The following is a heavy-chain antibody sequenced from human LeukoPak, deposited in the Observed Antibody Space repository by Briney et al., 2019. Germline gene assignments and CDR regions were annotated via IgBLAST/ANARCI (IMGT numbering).Heavy chain of an antibody. V-gene: IGHV4-59*01. CDR2: IHYSGST. CDR3: ARDRYMDV. J-gene: IGHJ6*03. Sequence: SETLSLTCTVSGGSMNNYYWTWIRQPPGKGLEWVGHIHYSGSTSYNPSLKSRVTISGDTSKNQFSLKLSSVTAADTAVYYCARDRYMDVWGKGTTVTVSS. CDR1: GGSMNNYY.